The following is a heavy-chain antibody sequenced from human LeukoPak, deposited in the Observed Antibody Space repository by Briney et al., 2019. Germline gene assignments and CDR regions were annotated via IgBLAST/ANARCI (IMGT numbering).Heavy chain of an antibody. CDR2: IYYSGST. D-gene: IGHD6-19*01. V-gene: IGHV4-39*01. Sequence: SETLSLTCTVSGGSISSSSYYWGWIRQPPGKGLEWIGSIYYSGSTYYNPSLKSRVTISVDTSKNQFSLKLSSVTAADTAVYYCARGFQGIAVAGTDYWGQGTLVAVSS. J-gene: IGHJ4*02. CDR3: ARGFQGIAVAGTDY. CDR1: GGSISSSSYY.